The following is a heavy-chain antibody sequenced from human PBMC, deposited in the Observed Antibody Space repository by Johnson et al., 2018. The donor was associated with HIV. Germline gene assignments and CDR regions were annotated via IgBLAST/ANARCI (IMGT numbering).Heavy chain of an antibody. CDR1: GFTFSDYY. CDR2: ISSSGSTI. D-gene: IGHD3-22*01. J-gene: IGHJ3*02. V-gene: IGHV3-11*04. CDR3: ARERVYDKSALDAFDI. Sequence: QVQLVESGGGLVKPGGSLRLSCAASGFTFSDYYMSWIRQAPGKGLEWVSYISSSGSTIYYADSVKGRFTVSRDNSKNTLYLQMGSLRAEDMAVYYCARERVYDKSALDAFDIWGQGTMVTVSS.